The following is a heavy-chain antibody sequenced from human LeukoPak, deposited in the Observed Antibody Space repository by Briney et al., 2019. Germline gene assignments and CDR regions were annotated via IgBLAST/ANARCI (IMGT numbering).Heavy chain of an antibody. J-gene: IGHJ4*02. CDR2: INHSGST. CDR1: GGSISSGSYY. V-gene: IGHV4-39*07. Sequence: PSQTLSLTCTVSGGSISSGSYYWSWIRQPPGKGLEWIGEINHSGSTNYNPSLKSRVTISVDTSKNQFSLKLSSVTAADTAVYYCASEGRQRDYWGQGTLVTVSS. CDR3: ASEGRQRDY.